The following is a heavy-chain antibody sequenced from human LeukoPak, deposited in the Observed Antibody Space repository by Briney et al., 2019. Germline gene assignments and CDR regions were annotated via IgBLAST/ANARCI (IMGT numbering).Heavy chain of an antibody. CDR2: TYYRSKWYN. CDR1: GDSFSSNSAA. CDR3: ARVTTTVTLSYYYYGMDV. J-gene: IGHJ6*02. V-gene: IGHV6-1*01. Sequence: SQTLSLTCAISGDSFSSNSAAWNWIRQSPSRGLEWLGRTYYRSKWYNDYAVSVKSRITINPDTSKNQFSLQLNSVTPEDTAVYYCARVTTTVTLSYYYYGMDVWGQGTTVTVSS. D-gene: IGHD4-17*01.